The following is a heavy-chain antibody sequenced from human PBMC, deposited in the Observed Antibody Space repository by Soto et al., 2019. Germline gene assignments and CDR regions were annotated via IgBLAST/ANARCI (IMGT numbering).Heavy chain of an antibody. V-gene: IGHV3-23*01. Sequence: GGSLRLSCAASGFTFSSYAMSWVRQALGKGLEWVSAISGSGGSTYYADSVKGRFTISRDNSKNTLYLQMNSLRDEDTAVYYCAKQPSGYYYPRAPAAFDIWGQGTMGTVAS. CDR3: AKQPSGYYYPRAPAAFDI. D-gene: IGHD3-22*01. J-gene: IGHJ3*02. CDR1: GFTFSSYA. CDR2: ISGSGGST.